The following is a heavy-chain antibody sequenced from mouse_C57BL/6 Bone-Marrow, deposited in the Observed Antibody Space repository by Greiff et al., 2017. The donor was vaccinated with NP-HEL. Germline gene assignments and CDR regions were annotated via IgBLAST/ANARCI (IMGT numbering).Heavy chain of an antibody. Sequence: VQLQQSGPELVKPGASVKISCKASGYTFTDYYMNWVKQSHGKSLEWIGDINPNNGGTSYNQKFKGKATLTVDKSSSTAYMELRSLTSEDSAVYYCARGSITTDPWFAYWGQGTLVTVSA. J-gene: IGHJ3*01. CDR2: INPNNGGT. D-gene: IGHD1-1*01. CDR3: ARGSITTDPWFAY. V-gene: IGHV1-26*01. CDR1: GYTFTDYY.